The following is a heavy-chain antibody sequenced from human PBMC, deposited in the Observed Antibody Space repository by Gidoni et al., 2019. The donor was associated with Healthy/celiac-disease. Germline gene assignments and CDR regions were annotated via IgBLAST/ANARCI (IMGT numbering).Heavy chain of an antibody. CDR3: ARSAGSGYFDDAFDI. V-gene: IGHV2-70*04. CDR2: IDWDDDK. D-gene: IGHD3-22*01. Sequence: QVTLKESGPALVKPTQTLTLTCTFSGFSLSTSGMRVSWIRQPPGKALEWLARIDWDDDKFYSTSLKTRLTISKDTSKNQVVLTMTNMDPVDTATYYCARSAGSGYFDDAFDIWGQGTMVTVSS. CDR1: GFSLSTSGMR. J-gene: IGHJ3*02.